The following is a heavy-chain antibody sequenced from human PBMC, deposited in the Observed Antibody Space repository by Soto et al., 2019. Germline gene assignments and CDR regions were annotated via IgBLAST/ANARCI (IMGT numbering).Heavy chain of an antibody. J-gene: IGHJ4*02. D-gene: IGHD3-10*01. CDR2: IYYSGST. V-gene: IGHV4-31*03. CDR3: ARGVTMVRGVIHTPYFDY. CDR1: GGSISSGGYY. Sequence: QVQLQESGPGLVKPSQTLSLTCTVSGGSISSGGYYWSWIRQHPGKSLEWVGYIYYSGSTYYNPSLKSRVTISVDTSKNQFSLTLSSVTAADTAVYYCARGVTMVRGVIHTPYFDYWGQGTLVTVSS.